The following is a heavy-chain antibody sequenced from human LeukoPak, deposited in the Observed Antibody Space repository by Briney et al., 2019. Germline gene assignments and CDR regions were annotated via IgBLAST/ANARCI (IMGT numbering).Heavy chain of an antibody. D-gene: IGHD6-19*01. V-gene: IGHV3-49*03. CDR2: IRSKAYGGTT. J-gene: IGHJ3*02. CDR3: TTVFGYSSGWYFDAFDI. CDR1: GFTFGDYA. Sequence: GGSLRLSCTASGFTFGDYAMSWFRQTPGKGLEWVGFIRSKAYGGTTEYAASVKGRFTISRDDSKSIAYLQMNSLKTEDTAVYYCTTVFGYSSGWYFDAFDIWGQGTMVTVSS.